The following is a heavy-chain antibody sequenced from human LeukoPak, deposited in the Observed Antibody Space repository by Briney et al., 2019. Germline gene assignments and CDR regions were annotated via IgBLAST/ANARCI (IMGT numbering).Heavy chain of an antibody. V-gene: IGHV3-23*01. Sequence: GGSLRLSCAASGFIFNTYGMSWVRQAPGKGLEWVSAISVSGGSTYYADAVKGRFTISRDKNTLYLQMNSLRAEDTAVYYCAKGKWQQLVLHYFDYWGRGTLVTVSS. CDR1: GFIFNTYG. CDR3: AKGKWQQLVLHYFDY. CDR2: ISVSGGST. J-gene: IGHJ4*02. D-gene: IGHD6-13*01.